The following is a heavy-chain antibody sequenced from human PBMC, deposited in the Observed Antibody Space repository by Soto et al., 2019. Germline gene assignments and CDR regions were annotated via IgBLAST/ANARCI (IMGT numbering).Heavy chain of an antibody. V-gene: IGHV4-39*01. D-gene: IGHD4-17*01. CDR2: IYYSGST. CDR1: GGSISTGSYY. Sequence: PSXTLSLTCTVSGGSISTGSYYWGWIRQPPGKGLEWIGSIYYSGSTFYNPSLKSRVTISVDTSKNQFSLKLSSVTAADTAVYYCATFYGGYVSYWGQGTLVTVSS. CDR3: ATFYGGYVSY. J-gene: IGHJ4*02.